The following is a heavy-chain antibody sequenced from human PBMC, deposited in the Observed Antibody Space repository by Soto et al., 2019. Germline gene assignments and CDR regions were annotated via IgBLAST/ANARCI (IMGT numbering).Heavy chain of an antibody. CDR1: GFTFSSYA. D-gene: IGHD6-19*01. CDR2: ISGSGGST. Sequence: GESLKISCAASGFTFSSYAMSWVRQAPGKGLEWVSAISGSGGSTYYADSVKGRFTISRDNSKNTLYLQMNSLRAEDTAVYYCAKHSQWLVRFDAFDIWGQGTMVTVSS. V-gene: IGHV3-23*01. J-gene: IGHJ3*02. CDR3: AKHSQWLVRFDAFDI.